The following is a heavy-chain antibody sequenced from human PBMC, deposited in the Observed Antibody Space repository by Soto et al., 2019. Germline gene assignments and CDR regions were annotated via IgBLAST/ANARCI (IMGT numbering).Heavy chain of an antibody. J-gene: IGHJ4*02. V-gene: IGHV4-59*12. CDR3: ARHTLTVRSGFDN. Sequence: QVQLQESGPGLVKPSETLSLTCTVSGGSISTYYWDWLRQSPEKGLEWIGYTHYSGNTNYHPSLRGRVTISLDTSRNQFSLILSAVTAADTAIYYCARHTLTVRSGFDNWGQGARVTVSS. D-gene: IGHD4-17*01. CDR2: THYSGNT. CDR1: GGSISTYY.